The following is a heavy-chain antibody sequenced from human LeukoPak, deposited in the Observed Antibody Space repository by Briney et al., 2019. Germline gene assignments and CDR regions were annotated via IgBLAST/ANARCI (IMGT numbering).Heavy chain of an antibody. CDR2: ISYDGSNK. J-gene: IGHJ4*02. CDR3: ARDSGSYYSLDY. V-gene: IGHV3-30-3*01. D-gene: IGHD1-26*01. CDR1: GFTFSSYA. Sequence: PGGSLRLSCAASGFTFSSYAMHWVRQAPGKGLEWVAVISYDGSNKYYADSVKGRFTISRDNSKNTLYLQMNSLRAEDTAVYYCARDSGSYYSLDYWGQGTLVTVSS.